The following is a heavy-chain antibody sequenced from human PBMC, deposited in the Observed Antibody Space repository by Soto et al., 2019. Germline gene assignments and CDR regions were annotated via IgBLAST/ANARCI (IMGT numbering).Heavy chain of an antibody. V-gene: IGHV4-59*01. CDR2: IYYSGST. CDR3: ARSDGRY. J-gene: IGHJ4*02. Sequence: QVQLQESGPGLVKPSETLSLTCTFSGGSISSYYWSWIRQPPGKGLEWIGYIYYSGSTNYTPSLTSRVTISVDTSKNQFSLKLSSVTAADTTVYYCARSDGRYWGQGTLVTVSS. CDR1: GGSISSYY.